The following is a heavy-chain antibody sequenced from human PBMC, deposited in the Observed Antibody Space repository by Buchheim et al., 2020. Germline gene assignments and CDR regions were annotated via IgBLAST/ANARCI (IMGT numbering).Heavy chain of an antibody. CDR3: ARGSVIVDY. CDR1: GYTFTTYG. D-gene: IGHD3-22*01. V-gene: IGHV1-18*03. Sequence: QVQLVQSGGEVKKPGASVKVSCKASGYTFTTYGITWVRQAPGQGLEWLGWVSADNGRTNYAEKVQGRVTMTTDTSTNTAYMELTNLTSDDMAVYYCARGSVIVDYWGQGTL. CDR2: VSADNGRT. J-gene: IGHJ4*02.